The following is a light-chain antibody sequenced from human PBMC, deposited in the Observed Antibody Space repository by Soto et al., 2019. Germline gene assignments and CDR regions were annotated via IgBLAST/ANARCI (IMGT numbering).Light chain of an antibody. CDR3: QQYASSPLT. J-gene: IGKJ4*01. V-gene: IGKV3-20*01. Sequence: EIVLTQSPGTLSLSSGERATLSCRASQSVRSNYLAWYQQKPGQAPRLLIYGASSRATGIPDRFGGSGSGTDFTLTISRLEPEDFAVYYFQQYASSPLTFGGGTKVELK. CDR1: QSVRSNY. CDR2: GAS.